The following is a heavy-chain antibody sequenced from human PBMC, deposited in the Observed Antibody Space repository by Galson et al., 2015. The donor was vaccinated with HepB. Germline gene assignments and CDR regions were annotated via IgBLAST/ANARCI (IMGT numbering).Heavy chain of an antibody. D-gene: IGHD3-10*01. V-gene: IGHV3-66*01. Sequence: SLRLSCAASGFNVINKYMIWVRQAPGKGLEWVSSIYSGGALYQPDSVRGRFTLSRDKAKGSFYLQMSNLRAEDTAVYYCARLKLRVRGWTDYWGQGTLVTVSS. CDR2: IYSGGAL. CDR1: GFNVINKY. J-gene: IGHJ4*02. CDR3: ARLKLRVRGWTDY.